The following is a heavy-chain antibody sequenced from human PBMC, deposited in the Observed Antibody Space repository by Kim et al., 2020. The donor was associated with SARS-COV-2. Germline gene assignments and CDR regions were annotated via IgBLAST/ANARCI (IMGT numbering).Heavy chain of an antibody. Sequence: GGSLRLSCAASGFTFSTSVMSWVRQAPGKGLEWVSTITSSGGTTHYADSVKGRFTISRDNSENTLYLQMSSLRAEDTAVYYCAKAADGRPGDYWGQGTLVTVSS. V-gene: IGHV3-23*01. CDR2: ITSSGGTT. D-gene: IGHD2-8*01. J-gene: IGHJ4*02. CDR1: GFTFSTSV. CDR3: AKAADGRPGDY.